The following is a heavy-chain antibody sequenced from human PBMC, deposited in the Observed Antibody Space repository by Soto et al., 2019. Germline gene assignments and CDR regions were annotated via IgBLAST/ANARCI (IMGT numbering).Heavy chain of an antibody. CDR1: GGSISSGGYS. D-gene: IGHD3-22*01. CDR2: IYHSGST. Sequence: SETLSLTCAVSGGSISSGGYSWSWIRQPPGKGLEWIGYIYHSGSTYYNPSLKSRVTISVDRSKNQFSLKLSSVTAADTAVYYCARAQYDSSGYYPFDYWGQGTLVTVSS. V-gene: IGHV4-30-2*01. CDR3: ARAQYDSSGYYPFDY. J-gene: IGHJ4*02.